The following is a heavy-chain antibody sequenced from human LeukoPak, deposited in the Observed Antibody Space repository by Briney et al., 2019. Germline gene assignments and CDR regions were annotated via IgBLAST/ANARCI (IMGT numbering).Heavy chain of an antibody. J-gene: IGHJ5*02. CDR2: ISGSAGST. D-gene: IGHD3-22*01. CDR1: GFTFSSYA. Sequence: QTGGSLRLSCAASGFTFSSYAMNWVRQAPGKGLVWVSSISGSAGSTYYADSVKGRFTISRDNSKNTLYLQMNSLRAEDTAVYYCARCPVPYDSSARWFDPWGQGTLVTVSS. V-gene: IGHV3-23*01. CDR3: ARCPVPYDSSARWFDP.